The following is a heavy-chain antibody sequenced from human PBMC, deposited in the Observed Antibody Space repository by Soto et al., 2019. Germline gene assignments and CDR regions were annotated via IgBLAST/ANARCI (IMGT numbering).Heavy chain of an antibody. V-gene: IGHV1-2*04. CDR3: ARDRGVYGSGSYYTPLLDV. Sequence: GASVKVSCKASGYTFTGYYMHWVRQAPGQGLEWMGWINPNSGGTNYAQKFQGWVTMTRDTSISTAYMELSRLRSDDTAVYYCARDRGVYGSGSYYTPLLDVWGQGTTVTVSS. D-gene: IGHD3-10*01. CDR1: GYTFTGYY. J-gene: IGHJ6*02. CDR2: INPNSGGT.